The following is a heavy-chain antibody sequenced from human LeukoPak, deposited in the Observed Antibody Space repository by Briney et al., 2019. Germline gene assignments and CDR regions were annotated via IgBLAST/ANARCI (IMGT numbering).Heavy chain of an antibody. D-gene: IGHD6-13*01. CDR1: GFTFDDYA. CDR2: ISWNSGSI. V-gene: IGHV3-9*01. Sequence: PGRSLRLSCAASGFTFDDYAMHWVRQAPGKGLEWVSGISWNSGSIGYADSVKGRFTISRDNAKNSLYLQMNSLRAEDTALYYCAKAAYKGYSSSLWGTYYFDYWGQGTLVTVSS. J-gene: IGHJ4*02. CDR3: AKAAYKGYSSSLWGTYYFDY.